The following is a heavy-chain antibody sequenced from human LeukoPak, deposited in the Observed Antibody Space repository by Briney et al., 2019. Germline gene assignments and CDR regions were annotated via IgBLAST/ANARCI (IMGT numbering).Heavy chain of an antibody. V-gene: IGHV1-18*01. CDR1: GGTFSSYA. J-gene: IGHJ4*02. Sequence: ASVKVSCKASGGTFSSYAISWVRQAPGQGLEWMGWISTYNGNTNYAQKLQGRVTMTADTSTTTAYMELRSLSSDDTAVYYCARGFYQHFDYWGQGTLVTVSS. CDR3: ARGFYQHFDY. D-gene: IGHD3-3*01. CDR2: ISTYNGNT.